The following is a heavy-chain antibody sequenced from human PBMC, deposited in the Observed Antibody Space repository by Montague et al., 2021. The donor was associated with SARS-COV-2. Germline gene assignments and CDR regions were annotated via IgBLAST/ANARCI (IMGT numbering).Heavy chain of an antibody. V-gene: IGHV1-2*04. CDR2: INPNSCGT. Sequence: SVKVSCKASGYTFTDYYIHWVRQAPGQGLEWMGWINPNSCGTNYSQKFQGSVTLTRDTSISTVYMELSRLRSDDTAVYFCAIDLEARRVKPMVRGGILPGYYGMDVWGQGTTVTVSS. CDR1: GYTFTDYY. CDR3: AIDLEARRVKPMVRGGILPGYYGMDV. J-gene: IGHJ6*02. D-gene: IGHD3-10*01.